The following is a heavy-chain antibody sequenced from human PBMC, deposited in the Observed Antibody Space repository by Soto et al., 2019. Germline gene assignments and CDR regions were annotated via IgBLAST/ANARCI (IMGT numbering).Heavy chain of an antibody. J-gene: IGHJ6*02. CDR3: ARYDGRKDYGLDV. D-gene: IGHD3-3*01. V-gene: IGHV1-18*01. CDR2: ISGDNGDT. Sequence: QLVQSRPELKKPGASVRVSCTASGYTFSSYGISWVRQAPGQGLEWMAWISGDNGDTNYAQNFQGTLTITTDTSTSTVYMELRSLRSDDTAVYYCARYDGRKDYGLDVWGQGAPVTVSS. CDR1: GYTFSSYG.